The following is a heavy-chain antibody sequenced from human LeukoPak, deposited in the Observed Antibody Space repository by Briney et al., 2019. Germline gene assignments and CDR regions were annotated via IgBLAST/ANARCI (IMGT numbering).Heavy chain of an antibody. J-gene: IGHJ3*02. CDR2: IYHIGST. CDR3: ARVAYEDTFDI. V-gene: IGHV4-38-2*02. CDR1: GYSISSGYY. Sequence: PSGTLSLTCTVSGYSISSGYYWGWIRQPPGKGLEWIGNIYHIGSTYYNPSLKSRVTISVDTSKNQFSLKLRSVTAADTAVYYCARVAYEDTFDIWGQGTMVTVSS. D-gene: IGHD3-22*01.